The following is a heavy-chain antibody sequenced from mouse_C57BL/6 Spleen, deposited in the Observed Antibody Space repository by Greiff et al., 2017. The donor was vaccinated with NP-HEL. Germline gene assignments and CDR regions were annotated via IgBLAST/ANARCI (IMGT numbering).Heavy chain of an antibody. CDR3: AREVIDY. D-gene: IGHD2-13*01. V-gene: IGHV3-6*01. CDR1: GYSITSGYY. Sequence: EVKLEESGPGLVKPSQSLSLTCSVPGYSITSGYYWNWIRQFPGNKLEWMGYISYDGSNNYNPSLKNRISITRDTSKNQFFLKLNSVTTVDTATYYCAREVIDYWGQGTTLTVSS. CDR2: ISYDGSN. J-gene: IGHJ2*01.